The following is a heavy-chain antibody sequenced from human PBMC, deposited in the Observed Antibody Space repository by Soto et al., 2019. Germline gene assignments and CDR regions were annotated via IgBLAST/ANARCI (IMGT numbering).Heavy chain of an antibody. V-gene: IGHV3-23*01. D-gene: IGHD3-22*01. Sequence: GGSLRLSCAASGFTFSSYAMSWVRQAPGKGLEWVSAISGSGGSTYYADSVKGRFTISRDNSKNTLYLQMNSLRAEDTAVYYCAKVTAGYYDSSGFHWGQGTLVTVSS. CDR3: AKVTAGYYDSSGFH. CDR2: ISGSGGST. CDR1: GFTFSSYA. J-gene: IGHJ4*02.